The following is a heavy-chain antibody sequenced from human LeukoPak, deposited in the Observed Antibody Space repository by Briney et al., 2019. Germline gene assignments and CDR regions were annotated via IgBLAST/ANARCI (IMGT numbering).Heavy chain of an antibody. D-gene: IGHD2-2*01. Sequence: PGGSLRLSCAASGFTFSSYDMSWVRQAPGKGLEWVSALSGSGSSTYYADSVKGRFTISRDNSKSTMYLQMNSLRAEDTAVYYCATDRHAPGRYCSSDICFPFDTWGQGTLVTVSS. CDR1: GFTFSSYD. J-gene: IGHJ5*02. CDR2: LSGSGSST. CDR3: ATDRHAPGRYCSSDICFPFDT. V-gene: IGHV3-23*01.